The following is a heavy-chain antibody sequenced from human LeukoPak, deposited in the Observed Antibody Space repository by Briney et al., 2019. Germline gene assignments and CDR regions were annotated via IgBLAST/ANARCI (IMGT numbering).Heavy chain of an antibody. CDR2: ISAYNGNT. V-gene: IGHV1-18*04. J-gene: IGHJ6*02. D-gene: IGHD2/OR15-2a*01. CDR3: ASQLSLGMDV. Sequence: ASVKVSCKASGYTFTSYGISWVRQAPGQGLEWMGWISAYNGNTNYAQKLQGRVTITADKSTSTAYMELSSLRSEDTAVYYCASQLSLGMDVWGQGTTVTVSS. CDR1: GYTFTSYG.